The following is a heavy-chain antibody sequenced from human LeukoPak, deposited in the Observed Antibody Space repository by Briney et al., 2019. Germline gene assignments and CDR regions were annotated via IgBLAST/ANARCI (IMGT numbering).Heavy chain of an antibody. CDR3: ARNGYCSSTSCYTHYYYMDV. CDR1: GFTFSSYW. D-gene: IGHD2-2*02. Sequence: GGSLRLSCAASGFTFSSYWMSWVRQAPGKGLEWVANIKQDGSEKYYVDSVKGRFTISRDNAKNSLYLQMNSLRAEDTAVYCCARNGYCSSTSCYTHYYYMDVWGKGTTVTVSS. J-gene: IGHJ6*03. V-gene: IGHV3-7*01. CDR2: IKQDGSEK.